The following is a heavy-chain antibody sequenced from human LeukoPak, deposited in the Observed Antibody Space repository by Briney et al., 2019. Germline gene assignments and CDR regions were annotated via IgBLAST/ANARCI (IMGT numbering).Heavy chain of an antibody. Sequence: ASVKVSCKASGYTFTSYIISWVRQAPGQGLEWMGWINAYNGNTDYAQRVQGRVTMTTDTSTSTAYMELRSLRSDDTAVYYCASSGGYSYGYHSWGQGTLVTVSS. V-gene: IGHV1-18*01. D-gene: IGHD5-18*01. CDR1: GYTFTSYI. CDR2: INAYNGNT. J-gene: IGHJ5*02. CDR3: ASSGGYSYGYHS.